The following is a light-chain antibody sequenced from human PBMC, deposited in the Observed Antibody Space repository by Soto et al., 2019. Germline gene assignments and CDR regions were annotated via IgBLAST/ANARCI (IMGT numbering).Light chain of an antibody. V-gene: IGKV1-39*01. CDR1: QSISSY. CDR3: HEGYSTPRLT. CDR2: AAS. Sequence: QVSQSPFSVSASVGDRVTITCRASQSISSYLNWYQQKPGKAPKLLIYAASSLQSGCPSRFSGSGSGTDFTLTISSLQPEEVATYYWHEGYSTPRLTLGEGTRLDI. J-gene: IGKJ4*01.